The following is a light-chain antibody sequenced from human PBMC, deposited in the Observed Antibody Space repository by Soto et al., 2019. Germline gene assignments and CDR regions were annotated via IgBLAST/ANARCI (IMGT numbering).Light chain of an antibody. J-gene: IGKJ4*01. V-gene: IGKV3-20*01. CDR3: QQYGSSLGGT. CDR2: GAS. Sequence: EIVLTQSPGTLSLSPGERATLSCRASQSVSSSYLAWYQQKPGQAPRLLIYGASSRATGIPDRFSGSGSGTDFTLTISRLEPEDFAVYHCQQYGSSLGGTFGGGTKVDIK. CDR1: QSVSSSY.